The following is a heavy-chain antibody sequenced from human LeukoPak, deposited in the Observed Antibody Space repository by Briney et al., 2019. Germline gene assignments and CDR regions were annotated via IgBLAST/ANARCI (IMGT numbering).Heavy chain of an antibody. CDR2: TYYRSKWYN. CDR1: GDSVSINSAA. V-gene: IGHV6-1*01. D-gene: IGHD6-13*01. Sequence: SQTLSLTCAISGDSVSINSAAWNWIRQSPSRGLEWLGRTYYRSKWYNDYAVSVKSRITINPDTSKNQFSLQLNSVTPEDTAVYYCARVYSSSWYAAFDIWGQGTMVTVSS. J-gene: IGHJ3*02. CDR3: ARVYSSSWYAAFDI.